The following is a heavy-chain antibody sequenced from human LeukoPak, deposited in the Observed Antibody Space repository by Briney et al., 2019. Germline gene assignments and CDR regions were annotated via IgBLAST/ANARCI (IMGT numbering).Heavy chain of an antibody. D-gene: IGHD6-13*01. J-gene: IGHJ5*02. CDR3: ARDPYSYSSSWNHNWFDP. V-gene: IGHV3-33*01. CDR2: IWYDGSNK. Sequence: GGSLRLSCAASGFTFSSYGMHWVCQAPGKGLEWVAVIWYDGSNKYYADSVKGRFTISRDNSKNTLYLQMNSLRAEDTAVYYCARDPYSYSSSWNHNWFDPWGQGTLVTVSS. CDR1: GFTFSSYG.